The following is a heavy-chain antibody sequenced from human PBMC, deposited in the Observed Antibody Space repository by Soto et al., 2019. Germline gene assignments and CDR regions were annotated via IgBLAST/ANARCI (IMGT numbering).Heavy chain of an antibody. CDR3: AITVVVPAAMIEYFQH. D-gene: IGHD2-2*01. CDR1: GGSISSSSYY. V-gene: IGHV4-39*01. CDR2: IYYSGST. Sequence: QLQLQESGPGLVKPSETLSLTCTVSGGSISSSSYYWGWIRQPPGKGLEWIGSIYYSGSTYYNPSLKSRVTISVDTSKNQFSLKLSSVTAADTAVYYCAITVVVPAAMIEYFQHWGQGTLVTVSS. J-gene: IGHJ1*01.